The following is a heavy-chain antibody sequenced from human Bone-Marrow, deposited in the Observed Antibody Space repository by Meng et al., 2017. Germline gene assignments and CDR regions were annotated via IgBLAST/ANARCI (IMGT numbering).Heavy chain of an antibody. V-gene: IGHV3-15*01. Sequence: EVQVVESGGGFVQPGGSLRLSCAASGFTFSNAWMTWVRQAPGKGLEWIGRMKSNVDGGTVDYAAAVKGRFFISRDDSENTFYLQMNSLKTEDTAVYYCSGHVDYWGHGTLVTVSS. CDR3: SGHVDY. CDR2: MKSNVDGGTV. J-gene: IGHJ4*01. CDR1: GFTFSNAW.